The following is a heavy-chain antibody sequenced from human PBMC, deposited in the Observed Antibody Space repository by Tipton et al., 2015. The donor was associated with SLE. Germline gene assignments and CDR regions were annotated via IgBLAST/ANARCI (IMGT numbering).Heavy chain of an antibody. CDR3: ARQGQQLVRPYYYGMDV. V-gene: IGHV4-59*08. Sequence: LRLSCTVSGGSISSYYWSWIRQPPGQGLEWIGYIYYSGSTNYNPSLKSRITISVDTSKNQFSLKLSSVTAADTAVYYCARQGQQLVRPYYYGMDVWGQGTTVTVSS. CDR1: GGSISSYY. D-gene: IGHD6-13*01. CDR2: IYYSGST. J-gene: IGHJ6*02.